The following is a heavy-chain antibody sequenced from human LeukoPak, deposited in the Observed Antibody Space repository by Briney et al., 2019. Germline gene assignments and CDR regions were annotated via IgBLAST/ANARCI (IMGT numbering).Heavy chain of an antibody. D-gene: IGHD2-15*01. Sequence: GGSLRLSCAASGFIFSTYAMTWVRQSPGKGLEWVSDISDSGGRKYYADSVKGRFTISRDNSKNTVYLEMNSLRAEDTAIYYCAKDKGYCSSDVCYPPYGMDVWGQGTTVTVSS. V-gene: IGHV3-23*01. J-gene: IGHJ6*02. CDR3: AKDKGYCSSDVCYPPYGMDV. CDR1: GFIFSTYA. CDR2: ISDSGGRK.